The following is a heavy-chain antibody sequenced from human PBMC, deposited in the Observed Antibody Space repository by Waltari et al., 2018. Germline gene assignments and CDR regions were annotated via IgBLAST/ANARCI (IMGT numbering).Heavy chain of an antibody. CDR1: GYSISSGYY. CDR3: AREGIQLWLLSDYYYMDV. Sequence: QVQLQESGPGLVKPSETLSLTCTVSGYSISSGYYWGWIRQPPGKGLEWIGSIYHSGSTYYNPSLKSRVTISVDTSKNQFSLKLSSVTAADTAVYYCAREGIQLWLLSDYYYMDVWGKGTTVTVSS. D-gene: IGHD5-18*01. CDR2: IYHSGST. J-gene: IGHJ6*03. V-gene: IGHV4-38-2*02.